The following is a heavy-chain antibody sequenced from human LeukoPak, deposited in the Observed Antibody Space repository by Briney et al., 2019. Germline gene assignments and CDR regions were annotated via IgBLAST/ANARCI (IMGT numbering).Heavy chain of an antibody. CDR2: VDPEDGET. CDR1: GYTFTDYY. CDR3: ATLVGAHDWFDP. Sequence: ASVKASCKASGYTFTDYYMHWVQQAPGKGLEWMGLVDPEDGETIYAEKFQGRVTITADTSTDTAYMELSSLRSEDTAVYYCATLVGAHDWFDPWGQGTLVTVSS. D-gene: IGHD1-26*01. J-gene: IGHJ5*02. V-gene: IGHV1-69-2*01.